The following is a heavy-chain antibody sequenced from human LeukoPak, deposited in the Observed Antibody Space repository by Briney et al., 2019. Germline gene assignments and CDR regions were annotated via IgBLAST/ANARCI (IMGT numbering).Heavy chain of an antibody. CDR3: ARAKWELVRGVNWFDP. J-gene: IGHJ5*02. D-gene: IGHD1-26*01. CDR1: GGTFSSYA. Sequence: SVKVSCKASGGTFSSYAISWVRQAPGQGLEWMGGIIPIFGTANYAQKFQGRATITADESTSTAYMELSSLRSEDTAVYYCARAKWELVRGVNWFDPWGQGTLVTVSS. V-gene: IGHV1-69*01. CDR2: IIPIFGTA.